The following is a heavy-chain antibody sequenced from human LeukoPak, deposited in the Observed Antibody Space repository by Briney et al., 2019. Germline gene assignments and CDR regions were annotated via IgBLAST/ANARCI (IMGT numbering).Heavy chain of an antibody. V-gene: IGHV3-66*01. CDR1: GFTVSSNY. Sequence: WGSLRLSCAASGFTVSSNYMSWVRQAPGKGLEWLSVIYSGGSTYYADSVKGRITISRDNSKNTLYLQMNSLRAEDTAVYYCARLDRRYFKDGGYFDYWGQGTLVTVSS. CDR2: IYSGGST. CDR3: ARLDRRYFKDGGYFDY. J-gene: IGHJ4*02. D-gene: IGHD3-9*01.